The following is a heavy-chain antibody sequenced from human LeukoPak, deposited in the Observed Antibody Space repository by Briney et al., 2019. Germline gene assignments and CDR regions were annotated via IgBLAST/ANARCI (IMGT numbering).Heavy chain of an antibody. CDR1: GFTFSSYS. CDR3: AKDHSYYLAYYMDV. V-gene: IGHV3-21*04. D-gene: IGHD3-10*01. Sequence: GGSLRLSCAASGFTFSSYSMNWVRQAPGKGLEWVSSISSSSSYIYYADSVKGRFTISRDNAKNSLYLQMNSLRAEDTAVYYCAKDHSYYLAYYMDVWGKGTTVTVSS. J-gene: IGHJ6*03. CDR2: ISSSSSYI.